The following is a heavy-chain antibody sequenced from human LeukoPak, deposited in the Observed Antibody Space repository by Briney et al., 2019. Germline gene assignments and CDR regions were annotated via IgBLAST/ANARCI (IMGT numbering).Heavy chain of an antibody. J-gene: IGHJ4*02. CDR2: ISHDGSTK. Sequence: GGSLRLSCAASGFTFSIYAIHWVRQAPGKGLEWVAVISHDGSTKYYADSVRGRFTISRDNSKNTLYLQMNSLRVEDTAVYFCARDSNGLGYWGQGTLVTVSS. CDR3: ARDSNGLGY. CDR1: GFTFSIYA. D-gene: IGHD2-8*01. V-gene: IGHV3-30*04.